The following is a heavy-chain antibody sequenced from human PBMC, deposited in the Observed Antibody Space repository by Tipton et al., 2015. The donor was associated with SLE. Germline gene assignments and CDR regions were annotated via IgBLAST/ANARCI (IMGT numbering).Heavy chain of an antibody. CDR2: INWNGGST. V-gene: IGHV3-20*04. CDR1: GFTFDDFA. J-gene: IGHJ4*02. CDR3: ASSYDPDF. D-gene: IGHD5-18*01. Sequence: SLRLSCTASGFTFDDFAMHWVRQVPGKGLEWVSGINWNGGSTGYTDSVKGRFSISRDNAKNSLYLQMNILRAGYTAVYYCASSYDPDFWGQGTLVTVSS.